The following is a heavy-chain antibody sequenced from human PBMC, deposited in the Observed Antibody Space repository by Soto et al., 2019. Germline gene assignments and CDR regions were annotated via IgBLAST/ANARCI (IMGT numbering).Heavy chain of an antibody. D-gene: IGHD2-15*01. CDR1: GFTFSDYY. J-gene: IGHJ5*02. Sequence: PGGSLRLSCAASGFTFSDYYMSWIRQAPGKGLEWVSYISSSSSYTNYADSVKGRFTISRDNAKNSLYLQMNSLRAEDTAVYYCARVEVVVAAFYWFDPWGQGTLVTVSS. CDR3: ARVEVVVAAFYWFDP. CDR2: ISSSSSYT. V-gene: IGHV3-11*06.